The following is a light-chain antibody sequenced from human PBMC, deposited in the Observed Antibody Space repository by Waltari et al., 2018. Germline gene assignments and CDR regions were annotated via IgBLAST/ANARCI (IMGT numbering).Light chain of an antibody. Sequence: QSVMTQPPSASGTPGQRVTISCSGSNSNIGNNHVSWYQQLPGAAPKLLIYRNNQRPSGVTDRFSVSKSGTSASLAISGLRSEDEGDYYCGGWDDSLNGWVFGGGTKLTVL. CDR2: RNN. J-gene: IGLJ3*02. CDR3: GGWDDSLNGWV. V-gene: IGLV1-47*01. CDR1: NSNIGNNH.